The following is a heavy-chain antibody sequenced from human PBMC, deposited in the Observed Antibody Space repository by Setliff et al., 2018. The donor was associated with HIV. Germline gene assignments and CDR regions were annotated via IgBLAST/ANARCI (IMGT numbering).Heavy chain of an antibody. CDR2: ISKSGDNT. J-gene: IGHJ4*02. CDR3: AKGGLDSVFQSFDY. D-gene: IGHD2-21*01. CDR1: GFTFSSYA. V-gene: IGHV3-23*01. Sequence: GGSLRLSCAASGFTFSSYAMSWVRQAPGKGLEWVSGISKSGDNTYYADSVKGRFTISRDNSKNTLSLQMNCLRADDTAVFYCAKGGLDSVFQSFDYWGQGTLVTVSS.